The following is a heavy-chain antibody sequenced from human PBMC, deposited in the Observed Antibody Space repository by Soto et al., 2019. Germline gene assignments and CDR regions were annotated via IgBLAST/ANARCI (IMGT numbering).Heavy chain of an antibody. J-gene: IGHJ4*02. CDR1: GGSISGGGYY. CDR3: ASKSIAAAGTIFDY. V-gene: IGHV4-31*03. Sequence: QVQLQESGPGLVKPSQTLSLTCTVSGGSISGGGYYWSWIRQHPGKGLEWIGYIYYSGSTYYNPSLKSRVTIAVDTSKNQFSLKLSSVTAADTAVYYCASKSIAAAGTIFDYWGQGTLVTVSS. CDR2: IYYSGST. D-gene: IGHD6-13*01.